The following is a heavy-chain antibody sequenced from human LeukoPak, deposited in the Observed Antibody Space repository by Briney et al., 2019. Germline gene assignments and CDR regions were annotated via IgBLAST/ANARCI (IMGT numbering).Heavy chain of an antibody. CDR2: MNPNSGNT. D-gene: IGHD3-22*01. CDR1: GYTFTSYD. CDR3: ARGLVYYYDSRGYPDY. Sequence: ASVKVSCKASGYTFTSYDINWVRQATGQGLEWMGWMNPNSGNTGYAQKFQGRVTMTRNTSISTAYMELSSLRSEDTAVYYCARGLVYYYDSRGYPDYWGQGTLVTVSS. J-gene: IGHJ4*02. V-gene: IGHV1-8*01.